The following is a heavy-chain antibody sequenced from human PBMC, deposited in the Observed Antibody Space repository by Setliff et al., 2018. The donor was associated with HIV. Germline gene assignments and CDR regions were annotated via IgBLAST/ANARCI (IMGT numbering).Heavy chain of an antibody. CDR1: GFTFSSSA. Sequence: GGSLRLSCAASGFTFSSSAMNWVRQAPGKGLEWVSAVHSRGGRTYYADSVRGRFTISRDNSKNTLYLQMNGLGAEDTALYSCASTRFGAPAAAAVVGGRIDFDNWGRGTLVTVSS. CDR2: VHSRGGRT. V-gene: IGHV3-23*01. J-gene: IGHJ4*02. CDR3: ASTRFGAPAAAAVVGGRIDFDN. D-gene: IGHD2-15*01.